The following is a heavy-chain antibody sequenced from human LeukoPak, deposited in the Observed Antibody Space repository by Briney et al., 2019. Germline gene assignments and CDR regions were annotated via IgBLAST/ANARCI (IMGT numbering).Heavy chain of an antibody. CDR2: ISGSGGST. Sequence: GGSLRLSCAASGFTVSSNYMSWVRQAPGKGLEWVSAISGSGGSTYYADSVKGRFTISRDNSKNTLYLQMNSLRAEDTAVYYCARNYYYYGMDVWGQGTTVTVSS. CDR1: GFTVSSNY. V-gene: IGHV3-23*01. J-gene: IGHJ6*02. CDR3: ARNYYYYGMDV.